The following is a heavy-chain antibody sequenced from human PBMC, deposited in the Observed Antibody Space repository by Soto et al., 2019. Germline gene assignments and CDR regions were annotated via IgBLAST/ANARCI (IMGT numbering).Heavy chain of an antibody. CDR2: IVVGSGNT. CDR1: GFTFTSSA. CDR3: AATITIGGMDV. V-gene: IGHV1-58*01. J-gene: IGHJ6*02. D-gene: IGHD3-3*01. Sequence: QMQLVQSGPEVKKPGTSVKVSCKASGFTFTSSAVQWVRQARGRRLEWIGWIVVGSGNTNYAQKFQERVTITRDMSTSTAYMELSSLRSEDTAVYYCAATITIGGMDVWGQGTTVTVSS.